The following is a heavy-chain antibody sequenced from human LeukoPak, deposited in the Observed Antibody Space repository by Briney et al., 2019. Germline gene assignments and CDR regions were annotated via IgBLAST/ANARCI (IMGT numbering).Heavy chain of an antibody. CDR1: GGTFSSYA. V-gene: IGHV1-69*05. Sequence: SVKVSCKASGGTFSSYAISWVRQAPGQGLEWMGGIIPIFGTANYAQKFQGRVTITTDESTSTAYMELSSLRSEDTAVYYCARSPTDFWSGYRSEYYHYYYMDVWGKGTTVTVSS. CDR2: IIPIFGTA. D-gene: IGHD3-3*01. J-gene: IGHJ6*03. CDR3: ARSPTDFWSGYRSEYYHYYYMDV.